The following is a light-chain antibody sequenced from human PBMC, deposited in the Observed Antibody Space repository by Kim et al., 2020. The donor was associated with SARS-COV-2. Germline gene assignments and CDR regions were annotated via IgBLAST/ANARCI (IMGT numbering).Light chain of an antibody. CDR2: QDS. V-gene: IGLV3-1*01. Sequence: SYELTQPPSVSVSPGQTASITCSGDKLGDKYACWYQQKPGQSPVLVIYQDSKRPSGIPERFSGSNSGNTATLTISGTQAMDEADYYCRAWDSSTEVFGTGTKVTVL. CDR3: RAWDSSTEV. J-gene: IGLJ1*01. CDR1: KLGDKY.